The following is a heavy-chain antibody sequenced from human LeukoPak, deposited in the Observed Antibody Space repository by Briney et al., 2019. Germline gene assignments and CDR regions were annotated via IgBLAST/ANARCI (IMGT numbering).Heavy chain of an antibody. D-gene: IGHD3-9*01. CDR3: TTDSHKLYYDILTGYYYAFDI. J-gene: IGHJ3*02. CDR2: IKSKTDGGTT. Sequence: PGGSLRLSCAASGFTFSNAWMSWVRQAPGKGLEWVGRIKSKTDGGTTDYAAPVKGRFTISRDDSKNTLYLQMNSLKTEDTAVYYCTTDSHKLYYDILTGYYYAFDIWSQGTMVTVSS. CDR1: GFTFSNAW. V-gene: IGHV3-15*01.